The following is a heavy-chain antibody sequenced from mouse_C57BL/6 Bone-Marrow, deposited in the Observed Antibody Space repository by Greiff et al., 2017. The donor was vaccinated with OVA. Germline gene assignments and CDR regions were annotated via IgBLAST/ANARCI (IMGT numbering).Heavy chain of an antibody. D-gene: IGHD2-3*01. Sequence: EVQLQQSGAELVRPGASVKLSCTASGFNIKDDYMHWVKQRPEQGLEWIGWIDPENGDTEYASKFQGKATITADTSSNTAYLQLSSLTSADTAVDYCTTWMAWWYFDVWGTGTTVTVSS. CDR1: GFNIKDDY. V-gene: IGHV14-4*01. J-gene: IGHJ1*03. CDR3: TTWMAWWYFDV. CDR2: IDPENGDT.